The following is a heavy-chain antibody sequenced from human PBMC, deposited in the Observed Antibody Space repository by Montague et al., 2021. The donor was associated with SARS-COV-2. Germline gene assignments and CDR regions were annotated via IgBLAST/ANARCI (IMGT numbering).Heavy chain of an antibody. CDR2: IHHSGNT. V-gene: IGHV4-30-2*01. D-gene: IGHD4-17*01. J-gene: IGHJ4*02. CDR1: GGSVSSGGYS. Sequence: TLSLTCAVSGGSVSSGGYSWYWIREAPGKGLEWIGHIHHSGNTYYNPSLESRVTISGDRPKNQFSLKVTSITAADTAVYYCASYRDYGDYYWGQGTLVNVSS. CDR3: ASYRDYGDYY.